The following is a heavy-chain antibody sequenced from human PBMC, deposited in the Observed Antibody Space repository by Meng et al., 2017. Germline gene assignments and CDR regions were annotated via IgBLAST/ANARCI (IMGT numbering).Heavy chain of an antibody. CDR3: ARDPGYYYDSSGYYELGYFDY. D-gene: IGHD3-22*01. V-gene: IGHV4-59*01. CDR1: GGSISSYY. CDR2: IYYSGST. J-gene: IGHJ4*01. Sequence: SETLSLTCTVSGGSISSYYWSWIRQPPGKGLEWIGYIYYSGSTNYNPSLKSRVTISVETSKNQFSLKLSSVTAADTAVYYCARDPGYYYDSSGYYELGYFDYWGQGTPVTVSS.